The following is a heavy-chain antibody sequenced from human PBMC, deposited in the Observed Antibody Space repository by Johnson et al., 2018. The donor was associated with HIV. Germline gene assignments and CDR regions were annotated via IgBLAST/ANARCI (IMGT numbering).Heavy chain of an antibody. J-gene: IGHJ3*02. V-gene: IGHV3-53*02. CDR2: IRNDGNT. D-gene: IGHD3-16*01. CDR3: ASSSLSWGVDALDS. CDR1: GFSVSSNY. Sequence: VQLVETGGGLIQPGGSLRLSCAASGFSVSSNYMGWVRLAPGKGLEWVSFIRNDGNTYYADSVKGRFTISRDSSKNTLYLQMDRLRAEDTAMYYCASSSLSWGVDALDSWGQGTMVTVSS.